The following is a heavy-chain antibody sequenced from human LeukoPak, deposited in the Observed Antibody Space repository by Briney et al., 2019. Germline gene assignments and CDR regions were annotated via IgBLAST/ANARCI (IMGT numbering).Heavy chain of an antibody. CDR2: IIPIFGTA. D-gene: IGHD3/OR15-3a*01. J-gene: IGHJ4*02. V-gene: IGHV1-69*05. CDR3: ARGTDGRVHPSYFDY. CDR1: GGTFSSYA. Sequence: ASVKVSCKASGGTFSSYAISWVRQAPGQGLEWMGRIIPIFGTANYAQKFQGRVTITTDESTSTAYMELSSLRSEDTAVYYCARGTDGRVHPSYFDYWGQGTLVTVSS.